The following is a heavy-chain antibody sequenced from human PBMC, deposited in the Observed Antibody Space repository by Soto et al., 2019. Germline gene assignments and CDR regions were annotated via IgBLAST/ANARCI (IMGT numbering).Heavy chain of an antibody. Sequence: EVQLLESGGGLVQPGGSLRLSCAASGFSFSTYAMSWVRQAPGKGLEWVSAINCCGGSTYYADSVKGRFTISRDDSKNTRYLQMNSLRAEDTAVYYCAKTDYDVLDYWGQGTLVTVSS. CDR1: GFSFSTYA. D-gene: IGHD3-16*01. V-gene: IGHV3-23*01. CDR2: INCCGGST. CDR3: AKTDYDVLDY. J-gene: IGHJ4*02.